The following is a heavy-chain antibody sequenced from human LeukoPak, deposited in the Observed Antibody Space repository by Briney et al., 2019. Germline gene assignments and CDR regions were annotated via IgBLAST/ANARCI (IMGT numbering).Heavy chain of an antibody. V-gene: IGHV4-59*08. CDR1: GGPISSYY. CDR3: ARHEYSGDSSGSNWFDP. D-gene: IGHD6-19*01. Sequence: SGTLSLTCTVSGGPISSYYWSWIRQPPGKGLEWIGYIYYSGSTNYNPSLKSRVTISVDTSKNQFSLKLSSVTAADTAVYYCARHEYSGDSSGSNWFDPWGQGTLVTVSS. J-gene: IGHJ5*02. CDR2: IYYSGST.